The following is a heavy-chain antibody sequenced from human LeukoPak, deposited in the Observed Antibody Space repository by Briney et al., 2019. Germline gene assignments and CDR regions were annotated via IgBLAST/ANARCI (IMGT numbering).Heavy chain of an antibody. V-gene: IGHV1-69*04. CDR1: GGTFSSYA. CDR2: IIPILGIA. CDR3: AAVPTNITRGAFDI. D-gene: IGHD2-2*01. Sequence: GSSVKVSCKASGGTFSSYAISWVRQAPGQGLEWMGRIIPILGIANYAQKFQGRVTITADKSTSTAYMELSSLRSEDTAVYYCAAVPTNITRGAFDIWGQGTMVTVSS. J-gene: IGHJ3*02.